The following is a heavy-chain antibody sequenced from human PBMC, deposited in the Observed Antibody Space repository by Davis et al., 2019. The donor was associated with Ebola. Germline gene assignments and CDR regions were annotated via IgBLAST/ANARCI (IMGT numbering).Heavy chain of an antibody. Sequence: GSLRLSCTVSGGSISSYYWSWIRQPPGKGLEWIGYIYYSGSTNYNPSLKSRVTISVDTSKNQFSLKLSSVTAADTAVYYCAVGKSGSYFGAFDIWGQGTMVTVSS. J-gene: IGHJ3*02. V-gene: IGHV4-59*01. CDR1: GGSISSYY. D-gene: IGHD1-26*01. CDR3: AVGKSGSYFGAFDI. CDR2: IYYSGST.